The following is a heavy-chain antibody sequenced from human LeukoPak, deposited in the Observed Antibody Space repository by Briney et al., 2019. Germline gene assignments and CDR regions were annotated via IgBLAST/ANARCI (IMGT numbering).Heavy chain of an antibody. Sequence: GRTLSLSHAFSVFTLCVYYMSGVRHAPTKGREWVLDISGGGGTKSHANSAKGRITIARYKSKNTLHLQMNSLRAEDTAVYYWAKARGGIVVVPAAYCFDYWGQGTLVTVSS. D-gene: IGHD2-2*01. CDR3: AKARGGIVVVPAAYCFDY. CDR1: VFTLCVYY. J-gene: IGHJ4*02. V-gene: IGHV3-23*01. CDR2: ISGGGGTK.